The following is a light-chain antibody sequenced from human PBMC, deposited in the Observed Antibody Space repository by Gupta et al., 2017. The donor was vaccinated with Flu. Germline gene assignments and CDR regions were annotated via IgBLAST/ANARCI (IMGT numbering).Light chain of an antibody. Sequence: NSSDVGDYEYVSWYQQHPGKAPKLMIYDVTNRPSGVSDRFSGSKSETTASLTISGLQPEDEADYFCSSYTGITTIFGGGTKLTVL. V-gene: IGLV2-14*03. J-gene: IGLJ2*01. CDR2: DVT. CDR1: SSDVGDYEY. CDR3: SSYTGITTI.